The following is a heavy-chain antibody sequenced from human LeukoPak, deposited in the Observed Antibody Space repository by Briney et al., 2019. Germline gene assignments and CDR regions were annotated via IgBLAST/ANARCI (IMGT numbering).Heavy chain of an antibody. CDR3: AKDPVRGDDRS. Sequence: SGGSLRLSCAASGFTFSSYAMSWVRQAPGKGLEWVSTISNRGGGTYYPDSVKGRFTISRDKSKNTLYLQMNSLRADDTAVYYCAKDPVRGDDRSWGQGTLVTVSS. J-gene: IGHJ4*02. CDR1: GFTFSSYA. V-gene: IGHV3-23*01. CDR2: ISNRGGGT. D-gene: IGHD2-21*02.